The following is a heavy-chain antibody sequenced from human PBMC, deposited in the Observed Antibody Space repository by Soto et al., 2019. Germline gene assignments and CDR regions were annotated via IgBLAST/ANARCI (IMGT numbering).Heavy chain of an antibody. J-gene: IGHJ6*02. CDR1: GGSISSSSYY. CDR3: ARGGEVDTAMVTAPNYYYYGMDV. CDR2: IYYSGST. V-gene: IGHV4-39*07. D-gene: IGHD5-18*01. Sequence: PSETLSLTCTVSGGSISSSSYYWGWIRQPPGKGLEWIGSIYYSGSTNYNPSLKSRVTISVDTSKNQFSLKLSSVTAADTAVYYCARGGEVDTAMVTAPNYYYYGMDVWGQGTTVTVSS.